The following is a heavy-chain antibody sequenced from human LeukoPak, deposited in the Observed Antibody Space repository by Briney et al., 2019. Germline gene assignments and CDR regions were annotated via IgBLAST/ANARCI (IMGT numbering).Heavy chain of an antibody. J-gene: IGHJ4*02. Sequence: ASEKVSCKASGYTFTSFGISWVRQAPGQGLEWMGWISVYNGNTKYPQNLHDRVTITADTSTRTAYIELRPQISDDAAVYYCARDEDMVVGLVAINYFDYWRQGTMATVPS. D-gene: IGHD2-2*02. V-gene: IGHV1-18*04. CDR3: ARDEDMVVGLVAINYFDY. CDR2: ISVYNGNT. CDR1: GYTFTSFG.